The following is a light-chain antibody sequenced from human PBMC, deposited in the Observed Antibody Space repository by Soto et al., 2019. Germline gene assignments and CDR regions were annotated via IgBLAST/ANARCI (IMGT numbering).Light chain of an antibody. CDR1: QSIGSW. Sequence: DIQVTQSPSTLSASVGDRVTITCRASQSIGSWLAWYQQKTGKAPKLLIYNASSLEGGVPSRFSGSESGTEFTLTISSLQPGDFATYYCQQYNTYPLTFGGGTKVDIK. V-gene: IGKV1-5*03. CDR3: QQYNTYPLT. J-gene: IGKJ4*01. CDR2: NAS.